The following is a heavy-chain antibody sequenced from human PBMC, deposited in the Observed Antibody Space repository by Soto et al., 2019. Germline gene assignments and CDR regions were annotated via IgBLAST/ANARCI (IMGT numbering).Heavy chain of an antibody. CDR2: ISGSGGST. D-gene: IGHD5-18*01. J-gene: IGHJ4*02. CDR3: AKDGIQLWLRGERRAPYYFDY. CDR1: GFTFSSYA. V-gene: IGHV3-23*01. Sequence: PGGSLRLSCAASGFTFSSYAMSWVRQAPGKGLEWVSAISGSGGSTYYADSVKGRFTISRDNSKNTLYLQMNSLRAEDTAVYYCAKDGIQLWLRGERRAPYYFDYWGQGTLVTVSS.